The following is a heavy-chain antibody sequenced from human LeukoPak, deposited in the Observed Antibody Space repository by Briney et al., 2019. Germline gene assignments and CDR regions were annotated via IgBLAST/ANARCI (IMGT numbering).Heavy chain of an antibody. V-gene: IGHV4-39*01. D-gene: IGHD1-26*01. CDR1: GGSISSSSYY. Sequence: SETLSLTCTVSGGSISSSSYYWGWIRQPLGKGLEWIGSIYYSGSTYYNPSLKSRVTISVDTSKNQFSLKLSSVTAADTAVYYCASYSGSYSPIDYWGQGTLVTVSS. CDR2: IYYSGST. CDR3: ASYSGSYSPIDY. J-gene: IGHJ4*02.